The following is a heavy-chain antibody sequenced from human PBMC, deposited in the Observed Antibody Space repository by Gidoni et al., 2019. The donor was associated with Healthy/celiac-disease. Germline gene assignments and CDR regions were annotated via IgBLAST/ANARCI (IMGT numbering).Heavy chain of an antibody. V-gene: IGHV1-2*06. Sequence: QVQLVQSGAEVKKPGAAVKVSCKASGYTFTGYYMPWVRQAPGQGLEWMGRINPNSGGTNYAQKFQGRVTMTRDTSISTAYMELSRLRSDDTAVYYCARDPVDIVATIDLGVEFDYWGQGTLVTVSS. CDR3: ARDPVDIVATIDLGVEFDY. CDR1: GYTFTGYY. D-gene: IGHD5-12*01. CDR2: INPNSGGT. J-gene: IGHJ4*02.